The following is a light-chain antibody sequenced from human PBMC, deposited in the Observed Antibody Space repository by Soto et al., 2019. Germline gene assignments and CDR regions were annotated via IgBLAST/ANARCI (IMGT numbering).Light chain of an antibody. CDR1: HSLLHSNGYNY. CDR3: QQFSSYPLT. Sequence: DIVMTQSPLSLPVTPGEPASISCRSSHSLLHSNGYNYLDWYLQKPGQSPQLLIYLGSNRSSGVPDRFSGSGSGTDFTLTISRLEPEDFAVYYCQQFSSYPLTFGGGTKVDI. CDR2: LGS. V-gene: IGKV2-28*01. J-gene: IGKJ4*01.